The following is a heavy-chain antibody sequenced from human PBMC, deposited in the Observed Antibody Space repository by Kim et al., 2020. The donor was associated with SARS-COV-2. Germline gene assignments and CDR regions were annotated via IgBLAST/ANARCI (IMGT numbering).Heavy chain of an antibody. Sequence: GGSLRLSCAASGLTFSDFYMSWIRQAPGKGLEWVSYISNGGSNIYYADSVKGRFTISRDNAKNSLYLQMNSLRAEDTAIYYCARVRRDYSSNWYFDSWGQGTLVTVSS. D-gene: IGHD6-13*01. CDR1: GLTFSDFY. J-gene: IGHJ4*02. V-gene: IGHV3-11*01. CDR3: ARVRRDYSSNWYFDS. CDR2: ISNGGSNI.